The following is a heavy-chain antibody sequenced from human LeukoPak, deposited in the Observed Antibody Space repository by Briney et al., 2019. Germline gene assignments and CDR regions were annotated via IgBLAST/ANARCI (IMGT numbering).Heavy chain of an antibody. CDR3: ARDSYYYDSSGYGAFDI. CDR1: GYTFTGYY. J-gene: IGHJ3*02. V-gene: IGHV1-18*04. CDR2: ISAYNGNT. Sequence: ASVKVSCKASGYTFTGYYMHWVRQAPGQGLEWMGWISAYNGNTNYAQKLQGRVTMTTDTSTSTAYMELRSLRSDDTAVYYCARDSYYYDSSGYGAFDIWGQGTMVTVSS. D-gene: IGHD3-22*01.